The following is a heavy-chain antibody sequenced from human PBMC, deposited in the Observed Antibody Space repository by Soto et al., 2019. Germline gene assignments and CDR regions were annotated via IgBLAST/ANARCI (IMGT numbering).Heavy chain of an antibody. CDR2: IYYSGST. J-gene: IGHJ4*02. Sequence: QVQLQESGPGLVKPSQTLSLTCTVSGGSISSGGYYWSWIRQHPGKGLEWIGYIYYSGSTYYNPSLKSRVTISVDTSKNQFSLKLSSVTAADTAVYYCARMRDSSGYYEPYFDYWGQGTLVTVSS. D-gene: IGHD3-22*01. CDR3: ARMRDSSGYYEPYFDY. CDR1: GGSISSGGYY. V-gene: IGHV4-31*03.